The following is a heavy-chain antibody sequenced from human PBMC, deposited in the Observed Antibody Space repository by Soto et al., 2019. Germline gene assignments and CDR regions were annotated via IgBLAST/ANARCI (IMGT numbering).Heavy chain of an antibody. Sequence: EVQLVESGGGLVKPGGSLRLSCAASGFTFSSYSMNWVRQAPGKGLEWVSSISSSSSYIYYADSVKGRFTISRDNAKNSLYLQMNSLRAEDTAVYYCARPPRLLLGSGRNPGTDYYYYMDVWGKGTTVTVSS. D-gene: IGHD3-10*02. CDR3: ARPPRLLLGSGRNPGTDYYYYMDV. V-gene: IGHV3-21*01. CDR2: ISSSSSYI. CDR1: GFTFSSYS. J-gene: IGHJ6*03.